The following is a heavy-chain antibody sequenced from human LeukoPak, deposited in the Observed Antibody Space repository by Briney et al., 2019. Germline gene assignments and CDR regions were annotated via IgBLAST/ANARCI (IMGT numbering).Heavy chain of an antibody. CDR3: VSLGSTTPGNRYNLFGR. Sequence: GGSLRLSCAASGFTFSSYAMSWVRQAPGKGLEWVSAISGSGGSTYYADSVKGRFTISRDNSKNTLYLQMNSLRVEDTALYYCVSLGSTTPGNRYNLFGRWGQGTLV. CDR1: GFTFSSYA. J-gene: IGHJ4*02. D-gene: IGHD2-2*01. V-gene: IGHV3-23*01. CDR2: ISGSGGST.